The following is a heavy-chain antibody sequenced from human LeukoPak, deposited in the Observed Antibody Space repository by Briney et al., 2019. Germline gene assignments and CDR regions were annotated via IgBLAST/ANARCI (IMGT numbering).Heavy chain of an antibody. CDR3: ARHPPGSLNAFDI. D-gene: IGHD2-15*01. V-gene: IGHV4-39*01. CDR2: IYYSGST. CDR1: GGSISSSSYY. J-gene: IGHJ3*02. Sequence: SETLSLTCTVSGGSISSSSYYWGWIRQPPGKGLEWIGSIYYSGSTYYNPSLKSRVTISVDTSKNQFSLKLSSVTAADTAVYYCARHPPGSLNAFDIWGQGTIVTVSS.